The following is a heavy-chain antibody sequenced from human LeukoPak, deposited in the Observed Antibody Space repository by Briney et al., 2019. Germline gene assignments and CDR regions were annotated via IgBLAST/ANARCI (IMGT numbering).Heavy chain of an antibody. V-gene: IGHV3-48*03. CDR1: GFTFSSYE. J-gene: IGHJ4*02. CDR3: ATYYYGSGSDY. CDR2: ISSGSTI. D-gene: IGHD3-10*01. Sequence: PGGSLRLSCAASGFTFSSYEMNWVRQAPGKGLEWVSYISSGSTIYYADSVKGRFTISRDNAKNSLYLQMSSLRAEDTAVYYCATYYYGSGSDYWGQGTLVTVSS.